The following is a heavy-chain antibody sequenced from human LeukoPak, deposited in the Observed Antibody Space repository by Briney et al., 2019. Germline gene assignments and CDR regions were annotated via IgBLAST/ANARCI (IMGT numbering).Heavy chain of an antibody. CDR1: GFSVSNYY. D-gene: IGHD5-18*01. J-gene: IGHJ3*02. V-gene: IGHV3-66*01. CDR3: ARVEVRGYSYGLDAFDI. CDR2: MYTGGGR. Sequence: PGGSLRLSCAASGFSVSNYYMSWVRQPPGKGLEWVSVMYTGGGRYYGDSVKGRFTISRDNSKNTVFLQMNSLRVEDTALYYCARVEVRGYSYGLDAFDIWGQGTMVTVSS.